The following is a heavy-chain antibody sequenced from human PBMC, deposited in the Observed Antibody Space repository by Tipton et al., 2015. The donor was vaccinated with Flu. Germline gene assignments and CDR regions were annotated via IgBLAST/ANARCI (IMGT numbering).Heavy chain of an antibody. J-gene: IGHJ5*02. CDR2: INHDGTFI. V-gene: IGHV3-74*03. Sequence: SLRLSCAASGFSFGSYVMHWVRQVPGEGLVWVSRINHDGTFITYADSVRGRSTTSRDSAKNMLYLQMNTLRPEDTAVYYCVRDVEWELSSWGQGTLVTVSP. CDR3: VRDVEWELSS. CDR1: GFSFGSYV. D-gene: IGHD3-3*01.